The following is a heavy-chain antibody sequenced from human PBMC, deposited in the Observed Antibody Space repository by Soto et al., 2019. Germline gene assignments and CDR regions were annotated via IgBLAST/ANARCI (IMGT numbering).Heavy chain of an antibody. CDR2: IYYSGST. J-gene: IGHJ5*02. CDR3: ATQEVGGSYVYTFDP. CDR1: GGSISSSNYY. Sequence: SETLSLTCTVSGGSISSSNYYWGLIRQPPGKGLEWIGSIYYSGSTYYNPSLKSRVTISVDTSKNQFSLKLSSVTAADTAVYYCATQEVGGSYVYTFDPWGQGTLVTVSS. D-gene: IGHD1-26*01. V-gene: IGHV4-39*01.